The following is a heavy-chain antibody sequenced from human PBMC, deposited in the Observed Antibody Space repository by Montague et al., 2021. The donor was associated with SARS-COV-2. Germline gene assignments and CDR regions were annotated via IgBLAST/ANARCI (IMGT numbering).Heavy chain of an antibody. V-gene: IGHV3-23*05. CDR1: GFSVSNHA. CDR3: ANEIRPNDY. CDR2: IDISGDNT. Sequence: SLRLSCPVSGFSVSNHALSWVRQAPGKGLEWVSSIDISGDNTHYADSVRGRFTIFRDNSKSTLYLLLNSLRVDDTAIYYCANEIRPNDYWGQGTLVTVSS. D-gene: IGHD1-1*01. J-gene: IGHJ4*02.